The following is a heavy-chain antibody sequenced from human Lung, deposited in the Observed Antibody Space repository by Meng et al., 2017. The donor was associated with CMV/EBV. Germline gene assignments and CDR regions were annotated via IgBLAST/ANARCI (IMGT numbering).Heavy chain of an antibody. CDR2: INPSSGVT. D-gene: IGHD1-26*01. V-gene: IGHV1-2*02. J-gene: IGHJ4*02. CDR3: ARFGGAPVGSTPPDY. CDR1: GYTFSAYQ. Sequence: ASVKVSCKTSGYTFSAYQMHWIRQAPGHGLEWMGWINPSSGVTRSAPKYQGRVTMTSDRYSTAYLELTSLTSDDTAFYYCARFGGAPVGSTPPDYWGQGKLV.